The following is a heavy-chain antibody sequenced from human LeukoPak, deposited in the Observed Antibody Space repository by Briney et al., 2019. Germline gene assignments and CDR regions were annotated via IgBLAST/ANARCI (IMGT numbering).Heavy chain of an antibody. CDR2: IYTSGST. CDR3: ARGVLRFLEWLPRYYFDY. V-gene: IGHV4-4*07. D-gene: IGHD3-3*01. CDR1: GGSISSYY. Sequence: SETLSLSCTVSGGSISSYYWSWIRQPAGKGLEWIGRIYTSGSTNYNPSLKSRVTMSVDTSKNQFSLKLSSVTAADTAVYYCARGVLRFLEWLPRYYFDYWGQGTLVIVSS. J-gene: IGHJ4*02.